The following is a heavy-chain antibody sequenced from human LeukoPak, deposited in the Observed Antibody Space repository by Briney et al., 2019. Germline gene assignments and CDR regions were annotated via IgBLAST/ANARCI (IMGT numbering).Heavy chain of an antibody. J-gene: IGHJ3*02. CDR3: ARPSPPIVANEHGAFDI. V-gene: IGHV1-69*06. D-gene: IGHD3-22*01. Sequence: SVKVSCKASGGTFSSYAISWVRQAPGQGLEWMGGIIPIFGTANYAQKFQGRVTITADKSTSTAYMELSSLRSEDTAVYYCARPSPPIVANEHGAFDIWGQGTMVTVSS. CDR2: IIPIFGTA. CDR1: GGTFSSYA.